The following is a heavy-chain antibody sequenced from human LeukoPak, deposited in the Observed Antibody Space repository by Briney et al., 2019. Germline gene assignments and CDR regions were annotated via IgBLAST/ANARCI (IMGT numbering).Heavy chain of an antibody. CDR1: GGPFSGYY. J-gene: IGHJ4*02. CDR2: INHSGST. Sequence: SETLSLTCAVYGGPFSGYYWSWIRQPPGKGLEWIGEINHSGSTNYNPSLKSRVAISVDTTKNQFSLKLSSVTAADTAVYYCASGSGLDYWGQGTLVTVSS. CDR3: ASGSGLDY. V-gene: IGHV4-34*01.